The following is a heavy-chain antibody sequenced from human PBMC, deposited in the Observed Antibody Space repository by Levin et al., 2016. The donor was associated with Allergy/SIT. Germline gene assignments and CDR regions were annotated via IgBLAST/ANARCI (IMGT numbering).Heavy chain of an antibody. J-gene: IGHJ6*03. Sequence: WIRQPPGKGLEWVGRIRHRANSYTTEYAASVKGRFTISRDDSKNSLYLVMNSLKTEDTAVYYCAREEDYYLYMDVWGKGTTVTVSS. CDR2: IRHRANSYTT. V-gene: IGHV3-72*01. CDR3: AREEDYYLYMDV.